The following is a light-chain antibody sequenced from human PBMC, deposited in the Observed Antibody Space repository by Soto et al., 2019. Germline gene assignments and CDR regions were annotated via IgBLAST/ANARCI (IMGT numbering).Light chain of an antibody. CDR2: GAS. CDR3: XXYNXXXPWT. J-gene: IGKJ1*01. CDR1: QSVSSN. Sequence: EIVMTQSPATLSVSPGERATLSCRASQSVSSNLAWYQQKPGQAPRLLIYGASTRATGISARFSGSGSGTEFTLTISSLQSXDFAVXXXXXYNXXXPWTFGQGTKVEIK. V-gene: IGKV3-15*01.